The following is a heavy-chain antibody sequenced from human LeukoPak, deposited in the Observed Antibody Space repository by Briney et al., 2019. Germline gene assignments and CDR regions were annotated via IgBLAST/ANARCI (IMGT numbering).Heavy chain of an antibody. V-gene: IGHV3-30*04. CDR1: GFTFSSYA. CDR2: ISYDGSNK. J-gene: IGHJ4*02. Sequence: GGTLRLSCAASGFTFSSYAMHWIRQAPGKGLEWVAVISYDGSNKYYADSVKGRFTISRDNSKNTLYLQMNSLSAEDTAVYYCARDRPSMVRGALDYWGQGTLVTVSS. D-gene: IGHD3-10*01. CDR3: ARDRPSMVRGALDY.